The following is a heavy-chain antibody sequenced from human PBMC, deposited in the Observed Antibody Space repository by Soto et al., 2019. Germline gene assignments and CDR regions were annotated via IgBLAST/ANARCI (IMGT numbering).Heavy chain of an antibody. J-gene: IGHJ6*02. CDR2: MNPNSGST. CDR1: GYTFTSYN. D-gene: IGHD1-26*01. V-gene: IGHV1-8*01. CDR3: ARDTPSYYGPDYYYGMDV. Sequence: GASVKVSCKASGYTFTSYNINWVRQATGQGLEWMGWMNPNSGSTSYAQKFQGWVTMTRNTSISTAYMELSRLRSDDTAVYYCARDTPSYYGPDYYYGMDVWGQGTTVTVSS.